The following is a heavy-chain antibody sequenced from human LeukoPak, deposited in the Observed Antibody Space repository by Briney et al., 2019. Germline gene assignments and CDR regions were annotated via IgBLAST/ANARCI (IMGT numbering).Heavy chain of an antibody. V-gene: IGHV1-2*02. J-gene: IGHJ4*02. Sequence: ASVKVSCKASGYTFTCYYMHWVRQAPGQGLEWMGWINPNSGGTNYAQKFQGRVTMTRDTSISTAYMELSRLRSDDTAVYYCARYYYDSSGYYYGYWGQGTLVTVSS. CDR2: INPNSGGT. CDR3: ARYYYDSSGYYYGY. D-gene: IGHD3-22*01. CDR1: GYTFTCYY.